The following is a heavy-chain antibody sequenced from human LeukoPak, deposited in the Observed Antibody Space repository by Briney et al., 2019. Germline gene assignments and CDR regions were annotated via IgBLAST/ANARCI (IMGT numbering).Heavy chain of an antibody. V-gene: IGHV1-8*03. J-gene: IGHJ4*02. CDR2: MNPNSGNT. D-gene: IGHD3-22*01. Sequence: ASVKVSCKASGYTFTSYDINWVRQATGQGLEWMGWMNPNSGNTGYAQKFQGRVTITRNTSISTAYMELSSLRSEDTAVYYCARGSDSSGYYFDYWGQGTLVTVSS. CDR1: GYTFTSYD. CDR3: ARGSDSSGYYFDY.